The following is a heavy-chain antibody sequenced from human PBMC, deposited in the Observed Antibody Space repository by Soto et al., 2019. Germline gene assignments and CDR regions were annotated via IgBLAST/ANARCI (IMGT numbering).Heavy chain of an antibody. CDR1: GYTFTSYG. CDR3: ARDPDYGGNSDAFDI. Sequence: ASVKVSCKASGYTFTSYGISWVRQAPGQGLEWMGWISAYNGNTNYAQKLQGRVTMTTDTSTRTAYMELRSLRSDDTAVYYCARDPDYGGNSDAFDIWGQGTMVTVSS. D-gene: IGHD4-17*01. CDR2: ISAYNGNT. V-gene: IGHV1-18*01. J-gene: IGHJ3*02.